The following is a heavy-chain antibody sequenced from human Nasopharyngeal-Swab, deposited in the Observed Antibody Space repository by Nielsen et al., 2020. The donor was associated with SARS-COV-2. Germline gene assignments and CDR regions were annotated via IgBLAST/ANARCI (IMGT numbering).Heavy chain of an antibody. J-gene: IGHJ6*02. CDR2: ISYDGSNK. D-gene: IGHD2-2*01. CDR3: AREAGGVPAAIEGGYYYGMDV. Sequence: VRQAPGKGLEWVAVISYDGSNKYYADSVKGRFTISRDNSKNTLYLQMNSLRAEDTAVYYCAREAGGVPAAIEGGYYYGMDVWGQGTTGTVSS. V-gene: IGHV3-30*04.